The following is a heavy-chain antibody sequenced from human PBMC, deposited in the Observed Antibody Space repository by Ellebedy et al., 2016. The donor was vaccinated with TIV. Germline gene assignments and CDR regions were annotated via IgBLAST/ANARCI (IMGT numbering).Heavy chain of an antibody. V-gene: IGHV4-59*01. CDR3: ARDSKKGWAFDI. CDR1: GGSINNYY. J-gene: IGHJ3*02. CDR2: IYYSGST. D-gene: IGHD6-19*01. Sequence: SETLSLTCTVSGGSINNYYWSWIRQPPGKGLEWIGYIYYSGSTNYNPSLGSRVTILVDSFKNQFSLKLSSVTAADTAVYYCARDSKKGWAFDIWGQGTMVTVSS.